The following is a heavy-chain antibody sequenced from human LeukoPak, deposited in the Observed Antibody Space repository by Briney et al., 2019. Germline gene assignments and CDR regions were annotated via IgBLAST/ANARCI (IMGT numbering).Heavy chain of an antibody. D-gene: IGHD2/OR15-2a*01. Sequence: PGGSLRLSCAASGFTFSSYAMSWVRQAPGKGLEWVSGISGGGGSTYYADSVKGRFTISRDNSKNTLYLQINSLRAEDTAVYYCAKEGGTFRDYFDYWGQGTLVTVSS. V-gene: IGHV3-23*01. CDR3: AKEGGTFRDYFDY. J-gene: IGHJ4*02. CDR1: GFTFSSYA. CDR2: ISGGGGST.